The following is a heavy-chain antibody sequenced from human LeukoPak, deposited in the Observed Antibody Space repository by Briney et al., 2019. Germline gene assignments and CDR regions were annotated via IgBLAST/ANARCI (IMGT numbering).Heavy chain of an antibody. CDR1: GFTFSSYG. J-gene: IGHJ6*03. CDR3: AKTGTTLSYYYYMDV. Sequence: GGSLRLSCAASGFTFSSYGMHWVRQAPGKGLEWVAFIRYDGSNKYYADSVKGRFTISGDNSKNTLYLQMNSLRAEDTAVYYCAKTGTTLSYYYYMDVWGKGTTVTISS. V-gene: IGHV3-30*02. D-gene: IGHD1-1*01. CDR2: IRYDGSNK.